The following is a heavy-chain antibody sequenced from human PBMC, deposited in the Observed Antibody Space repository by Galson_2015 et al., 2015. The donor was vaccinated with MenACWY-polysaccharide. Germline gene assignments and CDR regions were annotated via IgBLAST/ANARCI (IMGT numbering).Heavy chain of an antibody. V-gene: IGHV3-33*01. J-gene: IGHJ4*02. CDR2: IWYDGSNK. D-gene: IGHD2/OR15-2a*01. CDR1: GFSFGTYG. Sequence: SLRLSCAASGFSFGTYGMHWVRQAPGKGLEWVAVIWYDGSNKYYADSVKGRFTFSRDNSKNTLYLQMNSLRAEDTAVYYCVRDRSMAYFDYWGQGALVIVSS. CDR3: VRDRSMAYFDY.